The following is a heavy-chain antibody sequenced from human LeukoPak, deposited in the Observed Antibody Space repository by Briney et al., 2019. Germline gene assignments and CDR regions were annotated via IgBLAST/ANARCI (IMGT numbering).Heavy chain of an antibody. CDR3: ARDLSAAPDDI. CDR2: ISGSGGST. CDR1: GFTFSSYG. Sequence: PGGTLRLSCAASGFTFSSYGMSWVRQAPGKGLEWVSAISGSGGSTYYADSVKGRFTISRDNAKNSLYLQMNSLRAEDTAVYYCARDLSAAPDDIWGQGTMVTVSS. V-gene: IGHV3-23*01. J-gene: IGHJ3*02. D-gene: IGHD6-13*01.